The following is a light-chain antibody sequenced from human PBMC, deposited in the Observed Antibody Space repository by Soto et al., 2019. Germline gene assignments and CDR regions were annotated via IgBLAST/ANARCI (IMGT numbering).Light chain of an antibody. CDR1: QYISKY. V-gene: IGKV3-15*01. CDR3: HQYNEWRT. CDR2: DAS. J-gene: IGKJ1*01. Sequence: TLSVSPGERATLSCRASQYISKYLAWYQQRPGQAPRLLIYDASTRATGIPDRFSGSGSGTEFTLTISSLQSEDVAVYYCHQYNEWRTFGQGTKVDIK.